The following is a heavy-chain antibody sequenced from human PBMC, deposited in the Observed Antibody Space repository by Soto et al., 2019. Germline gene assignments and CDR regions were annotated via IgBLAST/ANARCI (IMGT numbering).Heavy chain of an antibody. J-gene: IGHJ1*01. CDR3: ARGSGYCSSSSCFQTSYFLH. D-gene: IGHD2-2*01. CDR1: GGSISSSSYY. Sequence: PSETLSLTCTVSGGSISSSSYYWGWIRQPPGKGLEWIGSIYYSGSTYYNPSLKSRVTISVDTSKNQFSLKLSSVTAADTAVYYCARGSGYCSSSSCFQTSYFLHWGQGTLVTVSS. CDR2: IYYSGST. V-gene: IGHV4-39*01.